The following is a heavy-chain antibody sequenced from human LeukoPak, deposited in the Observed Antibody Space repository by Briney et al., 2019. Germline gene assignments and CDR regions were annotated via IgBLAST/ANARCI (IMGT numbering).Heavy chain of an antibody. D-gene: IGHD5-18*01. Sequence: GGSLRLSCAASGFTFTTYWMHWVRQAPGKGLVWVSHINSNGSITSYADSVKGRFTISRDNAKNTLYLQMNSLRAEDTAVYYCARDAVDTANAVWGQGTTVTVSS. V-gene: IGHV3-74*01. CDR2: INSNGSIT. CDR1: GFTFTTYW. CDR3: ARDAVDTANAV. J-gene: IGHJ6*02.